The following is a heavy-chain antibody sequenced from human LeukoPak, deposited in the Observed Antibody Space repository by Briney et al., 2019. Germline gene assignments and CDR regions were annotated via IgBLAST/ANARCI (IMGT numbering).Heavy chain of an antibody. D-gene: IGHD7-27*01. CDR2: ISGSGDTT. J-gene: IGHJ1*01. CDR1: GFTFSSYA. Sequence: QPGGSLRLSCAASGFTFSSYAMSWVRQTPGKGLEWVSGISGSGDTTYYADSVKGRFTISRDDPKNTLYLQMNSLKGDDTALYYCVKQTALLGGYSHHWGQGTLVTVSS. V-gene: IGHV3-23*01. CDR3: VKQTALLGGYSHH.